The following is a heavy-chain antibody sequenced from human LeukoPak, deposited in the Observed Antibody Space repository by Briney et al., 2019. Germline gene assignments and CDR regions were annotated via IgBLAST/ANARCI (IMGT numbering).Heavy chain of an antibody. CDR1: GGSIRSGSYH. CDR2: IYTSGST. V-gene: IGHV4-61*02. Sequence: SETLSLTCTVSGGSIRSGSYHWSWIRQSAGKGLEWIGRIYTSGSTNYNPSLKSRVTMSVDTSKNQFSLKLSSVTAADTAVYYCARDRIGSGDYYYYYYMDVWGKGTTVTISS. J-gene: IGHJ6*03. CDR3: ARDRIGSGDYYYYYYMDV. D-gene: IGHD3-10*01.